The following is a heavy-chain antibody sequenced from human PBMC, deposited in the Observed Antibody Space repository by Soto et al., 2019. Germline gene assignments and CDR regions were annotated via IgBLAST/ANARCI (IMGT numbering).Heavy chain of an antibody. V-gene: IGHV3-33*01. CDR1: GFTFSSYG. J-gene: IGHJ6*02. CDR3: ARGEYYDFWSGYDPYYYYGMDV. CDR2: IWYDGSNK. Sequence: GGSLRLSCAASGFTFSSYGMHWVRQAPGKGLEWVAVIWYDGSNKYYADSVKGRFTISRDNSKNTLYLQMNSLRAEDTAVYYCARGEYYDFWSGYDPYYYYGMDVWGQATTVTVSS. D-gene: IGHD3-3*01.